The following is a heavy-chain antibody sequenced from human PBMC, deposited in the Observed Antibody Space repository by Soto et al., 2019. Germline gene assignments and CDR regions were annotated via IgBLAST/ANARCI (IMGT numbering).Heavy chain of an antibody. V-gene: IGHV1-69*01. CDR1: GGTFSTSL. Sequence: QVQLVQSWAEVKKPGSSVKVSCKASGGTFSTSLISWVRQAPGQGLEWMGGIIPIFGTPNYAQKFQGRVTLTADESTSTVYMELNSLRSEDTAMYYGERWDTDYDEHSYYFDYWGQRTQVTVSS. D-gene: IGHD3-22*01. CDR3: ERWDTDYDEHSYYFDY. CDR2: IIPIFGTP. J-gene: IGHJ4*02.